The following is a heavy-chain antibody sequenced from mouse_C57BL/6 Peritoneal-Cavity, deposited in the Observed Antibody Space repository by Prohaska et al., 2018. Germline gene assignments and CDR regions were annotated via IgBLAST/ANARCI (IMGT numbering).Heavy chain of an antibody. D-gene: IGHD1-1*01. CDR1: GFTYSGFW. V-gene: IGHV11-2*01. Sequence: EVQLLETGGGLVQPGGSRGLSCEASGFTYSGFWMSWFRQTLGKTLEWIGDINSDVSSINYATSIKDRFTNFRENEKRTLNLEMSNVRWENTETYSCKCYSSDCYFDVWGKGTTVTVSS. CDR2: INSDVSSI. CDR3: KCYSSDCYFDV. J-gene: IGHJ1*03.